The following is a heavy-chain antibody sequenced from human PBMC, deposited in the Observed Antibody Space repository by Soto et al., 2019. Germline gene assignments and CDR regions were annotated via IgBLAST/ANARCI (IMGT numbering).Heavy chain of an antibody. V-gene: IGHV3-30*03. CDR3: ARDHVEYGDYFEY. CDR1: GFTFSSSG. D-gene: IGHD4-17*01. J-gene: IGHJ4*02. Sequence: LGGSLRLSCAASGFTFSSSGKHWVRPAPGKGPEWVAVISNDGANKYYADSVKGRFTIARDNPRNTLYLQMNSLRTEDTAVYFCARDHVEYGDYFEYWGQGTLVIVSS. CDR2: ISNDGANK.